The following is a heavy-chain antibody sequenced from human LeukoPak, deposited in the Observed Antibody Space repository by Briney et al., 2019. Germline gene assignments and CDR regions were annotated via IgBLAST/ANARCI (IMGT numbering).Heavy chain of an antibody. CDR3: ARDMNYDILTNSWFDP. D-gene: IGHD3-9*01. Sequence: GGSLQLSCAASGFTFSSYSMNWVRQAPGKGLEWVSSISSSSSYIYYADSVKGRFTISRDNAKNSLYLQMNSLRAEDTAVYYCARDMNYDILTNSWFDPWGQGTLVTVSS. CDR1: GFTFSSYS. CDR2: ISSSSSYI. V-gene: IGHV3-21*01. J-gene: IGHJ5*02.